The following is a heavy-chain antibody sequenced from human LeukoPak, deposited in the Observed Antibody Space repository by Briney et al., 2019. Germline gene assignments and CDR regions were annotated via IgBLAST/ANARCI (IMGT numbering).Heavy chain of an antibody. Sequence: GGALRLSCAASGFTFSSYWMHLVRPAPRKGPVWVSRINNDGGSTSYADSVKGRFTISRDNAKNTLYLQMNSLRAEDTAVYYCARLATDYDILTGRYYYMDVWGKGTTVTVSS. CDR3: ARLATDYDILTGRYYYMDV. CDR2: INNDGGST. J-gene: IGHJ6*03. V-gene: IGHV3-74*01. CDR1: GFTFSSYW. D-gene: IGHD3-9*01.